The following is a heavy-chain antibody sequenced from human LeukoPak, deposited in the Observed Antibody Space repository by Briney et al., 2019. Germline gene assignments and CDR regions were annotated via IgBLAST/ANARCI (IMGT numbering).Heavy chain of an antibody. V-gene: IGHV1-2*02. Sequence: GASVKVSCKASGYTFTGYYLHWVRQAPGQGLEWMGSIKPDSGDTHYVQKFQGRVTMTRDTSITTAYMELSLRTDDTAVYYCAKFDQDWGTFDYWGQGTVVTVSS. CDR3: AKFDQDWGTFDY. D-gene: IGHD7-27*01. CDR1: GYTFTGYY. J-gene: IGHJ4*02. CDR2: IKPDSGDT.